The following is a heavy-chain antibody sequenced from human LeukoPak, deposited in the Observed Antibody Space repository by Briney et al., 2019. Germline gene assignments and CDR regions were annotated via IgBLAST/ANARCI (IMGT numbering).Heavy chain of an antibody. CDR1: GYTFTGYY. CDR3: ARDSSIAAAGMTLYYYYMDV. J-gene: IGHJ6*03. Sequence: ASVKVSCKASGYTFTGYYMHWVRQAPGQGLEWMGWINPNSGGTNYAQKFQGRITMTRDTSISTAYMELSRLRSDDTAVYYCARDSSIAAAGMTLYYYYMDVWGKGTTVTISS. V-gene: IGHV1-2*02. CDR2: INPNSGGT. D-gene: IGHD6-13*01.